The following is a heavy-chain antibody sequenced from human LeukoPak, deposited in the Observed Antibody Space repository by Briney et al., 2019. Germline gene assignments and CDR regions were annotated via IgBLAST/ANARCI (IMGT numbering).Heavy chain of an antibody. CDR2: IYYSGST. J-gene: IGHJ2*01. V-gene: IGHV4-39*01. Sequence: GSLRLSCTVSGFTFRDYPMVWVRQSPGKGLEWIGSIYYSGSTYYNPSLKSRVTISVDTSKNQFSLKLSSVTAADTAVYYCARHKETYYGSGSYQSNWYFDLWGRGTLVTVSS. D-gene: IGHD3-10*01. CDR1: GFTFRDYP. CDR3: ARHKETYYGSGSYQSNWYFDL.